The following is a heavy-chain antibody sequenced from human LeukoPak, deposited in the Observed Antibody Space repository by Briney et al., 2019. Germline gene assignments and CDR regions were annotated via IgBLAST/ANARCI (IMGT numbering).Heavy chain of an antibody. J-gene: IGHJ4*02. CDR3: ARRAKYGMRYFDS. D-gene: IGHD4-17*01. Sequence: GESLKISCKASGYSFTSYWIGWVRQLPGKGLGWMAIIYCDGSKTIYSPSFQTQVTISVDKSTNTAYLQWTSLKASDTAIYSCARRAKYGMRYFDSWGQGALVTVSS. V-gene: IGHV5-51*01. CDR1: GYSFTSYW. CDR2: IYCDGSKT.